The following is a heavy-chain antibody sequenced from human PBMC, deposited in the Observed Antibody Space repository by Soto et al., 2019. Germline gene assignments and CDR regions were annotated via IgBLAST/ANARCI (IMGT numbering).Heavy chain of an antibody. Sequence: QVQLVESGGGVVQPGRSLRLSCAASGFTFSSYGMHWVRQAPGKGLEWVAVIWYDGSNKYYADSVKGRFTISRDNSKNTLYLQMNNLRAEDTAVYYCARDSQYYYDNWGQGTLVTVSS. D-gene: IGHD3-22*01. J-gene: IGHJ1*01. CDR2: IWYDGSNK. CDR1: GFTFSSYG. CDR3: ARDSQYYYDN. V-gene: IGHV3-33*01.